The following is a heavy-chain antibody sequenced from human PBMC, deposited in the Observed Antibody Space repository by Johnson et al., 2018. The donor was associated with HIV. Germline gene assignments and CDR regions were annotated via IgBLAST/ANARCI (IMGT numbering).Heavy chain of an antibody. D-gene: IGHD1-26*01. Sequence: VQLVESGGGVVRPGGSLRLSCAASGFTFDDHDMNWVRQVPGKGLEWVSGLNWNGGSTGYADSVKGRFTISRDNAKNSLYLQMNSLRDEDTALYYCARAVRVGATTNSAFDFWGQGTMVTVSS. CDR1: GFTFDDHD. CDR3: ARAVRVGATTNSAFDF. CDR2: LNWNGGST. V-gene: IGHV3-20*04. J-gene: IGHJ3*01.